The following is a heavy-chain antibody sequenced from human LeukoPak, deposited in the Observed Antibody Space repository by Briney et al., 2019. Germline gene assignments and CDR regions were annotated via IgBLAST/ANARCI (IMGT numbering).Heavy chain of an antibody. CDR1: GFTFSSYG. CDR3: VRSGRPPTFYYYYGMDV. V-gene: IGHV3-30*02. J-gene: IGHJ6*02. Sequence: SGGSLRLSCAASGFTFSSYGMHWVRQAPGKGLEWVAFIRYDGSNKYYADSVKGRFTISRDNSKNTLYLQMNSLRAEDTAVYYCVRSGRPPTFYYYYGMDVWGQGTTVTVSS. CDR2: IRYDGSNK. D-gene: IGHD6-6*01.